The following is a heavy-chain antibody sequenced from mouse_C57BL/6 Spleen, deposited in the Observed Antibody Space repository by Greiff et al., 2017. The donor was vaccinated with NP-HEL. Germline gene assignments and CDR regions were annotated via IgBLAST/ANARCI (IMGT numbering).Heavy chain of an antibody. J-gene: IGHJ3*01. D-gene: IGHD2-4*01. CDR1: GYAFSSSW. CDR2: IYPGDGDT. V-gene: IGHV1-82*01. CDR3: ATYDYDEGFAY. Sequence: VQRVESGPELVKPGASVKISCKASGYAFSSSWMNWVKQRPGKGLEWIGRIYPGDGDTNYNGKFKGKATLTADKSSSTAYMQLSSLTSEDSAVYFCATYDYDEGFAYWGQGTLVTVSA.